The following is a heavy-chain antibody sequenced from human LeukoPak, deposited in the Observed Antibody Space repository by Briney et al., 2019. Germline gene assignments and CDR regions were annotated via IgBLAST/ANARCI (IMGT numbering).Heavy chain of an antibody. J-gene: IGHJ6*03. Sequence: ASVKVSCKASGYTFTSYGISWVRQAPGQGLEWMGWISAYNGNTNYAQKLQGRVTMTTDTSTSTAYMELRSLRSDDTAVYYCAKAARFVDPKRDYYYYMDVWGKGTTVTVSS. CDR3: AKAARFVDPKRDYYYYMDV. CDR1: GYTFTSYG. D-gene: IGHD3-10*02. V-gene: IGHV1-18*01. CDR2: ISAYNGNT.